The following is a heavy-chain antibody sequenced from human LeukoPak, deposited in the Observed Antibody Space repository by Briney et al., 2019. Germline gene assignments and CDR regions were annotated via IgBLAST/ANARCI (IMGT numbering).Heavy chain of an antibody. V-gene: IGHV4-34*01. J-gene: IGHJ4*02. CDR2: INHSGST. CDR1: GGSFSGCY. CDR3: ARVPPYGSGRGYFDY. D-gene: IGHD3-10*01. Sequence: PSETLSLTCAVYGGSFSGCYWSWIRQPPGKGLEWIGEINHSGSTNYNPSLKSRVTISVDTSKNQFSLKLSSVTAADTAVYYCARVPPYGSGRGYFDYWGQGTLVTVSS.